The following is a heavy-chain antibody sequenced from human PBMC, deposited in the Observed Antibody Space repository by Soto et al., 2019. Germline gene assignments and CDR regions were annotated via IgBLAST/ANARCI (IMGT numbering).Heavy chain of an antibody. Sequence: QITLKESGPTLVKPTQTLTLTCIFSGFSLSTGGVGVGWIRQPPGEALEWLALIYWNDDIRYSPSLKSRLTITKDTSKNQVVLTMTDMDPVDTATYYCAHRGYGDYPRDNWFDPWGQGTLVTVSS. V-gene: IGHV2-5*01. CDR3: AHRGYGDYPRDNWFDP. D-gene: IGHD4-17*01. CDR1: GFSLSTGGVG. CDR2: IYWNDDI. J-gene: IGHJ5*02.